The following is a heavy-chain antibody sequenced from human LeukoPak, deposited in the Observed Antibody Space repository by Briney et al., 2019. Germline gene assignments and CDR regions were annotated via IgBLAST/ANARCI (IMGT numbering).Heavy chain of an antibody. J-gene: IGHJ4*02. D-gene: IGHD2-15*01. Sequence: PGGSLRLSCAASGFTFSSYAMSWVRQAPGKGLEWGSAISGSGGSTYYADSVKGRFTISRDNSKNTLYLQMNSLRAEDTAVYYCPKDSHVVVVAGCFDYWGQGTLVTLSS. CDR3: PKDSHVVVVAGCFDY. CDR2: ISGSGGST. CDR1: GFTFSSYA. V-gene: IGHV3-23*01.